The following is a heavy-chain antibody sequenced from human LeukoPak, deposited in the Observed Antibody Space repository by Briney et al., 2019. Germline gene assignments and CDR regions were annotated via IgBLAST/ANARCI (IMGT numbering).Heavy chain of an antibody. CDR1: GFTFSSYG. V-gene: IGHV3-30*02. CDR3: AKFGMSSSSGFDY. J-gene: IGHJ4*02. CDR2: IWYDGSNK. D-gene: IGHD6-6*01. Sequence: GGSLRLSCAASGFTFSSYGMHWVRQAPGKGLEWVAVIWYDGSNKYYADSVKGRFTISRDNSKNTLYLQMNSLRAEDTAVYYCAKFGMSSSSGFDYWGQGTLVTVSS.